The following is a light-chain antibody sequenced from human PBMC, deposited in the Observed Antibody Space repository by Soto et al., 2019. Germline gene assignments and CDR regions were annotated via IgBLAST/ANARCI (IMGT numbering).Light chain of an antibody. V-gene: IGLV1-47*02. Sequence: QSVLTQPPSASGTPGQRVTISCSGSSSNIGNTNVNWYQQFPGTAPKLLIFSNDHRPSGVPDRFSGSKSGTSAYLAISGLRSEDEADYYCAAWDDSLRGHWAFGGGTQLTVL. J-gene: IGLJ3*02. CDR3: AAWDDSLRGHWA. CDR1: SSNIGNTN. CDR2: SND.